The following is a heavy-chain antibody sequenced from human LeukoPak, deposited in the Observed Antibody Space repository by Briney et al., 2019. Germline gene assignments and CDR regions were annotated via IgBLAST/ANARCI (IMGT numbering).Heavy chain of an antibody. CDR3: ARADVDYYDSSGYSYYFDY. D-gene: IGHD3-22*01. Sequence: SETLSLTCTVSGGSISSYYWSWIRQPPGKGLEWIGYIYYSGSTNYNPSLKSRVTISVDTSKNQFSLKLSSVTAADTAVYYCARADVDYYDSSGYSYYFDYWGQGTLVTVSS. CDR1: GGSISSYY. J-gene: IGHJ4*02. V-gene: IGHV4-59*08. CDR2: IYYSGST.